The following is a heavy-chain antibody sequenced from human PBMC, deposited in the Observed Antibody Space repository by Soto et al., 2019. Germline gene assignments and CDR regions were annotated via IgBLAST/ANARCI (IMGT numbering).Heavy chain of an antibody. CDR2: IYYSGST. J-gene: IGHJ6*02. V-gene: IGHV4-61*01. D-gene: IGHD5-18*01. Sequence: PSETLSLTCTVSGGSVSSGSYYWSWILHPPGKGLEWIGYIYYSGSTNYNPSLKSRVTISVDTSKNQFSLKLSSVTAADTAVYYCARMQLWPPAKASYYSGRDVWGHGTTVTVSS. CDR1: GGSVSSGSYY. CDR3: ARMQLWPPAKASYYSGRDV.